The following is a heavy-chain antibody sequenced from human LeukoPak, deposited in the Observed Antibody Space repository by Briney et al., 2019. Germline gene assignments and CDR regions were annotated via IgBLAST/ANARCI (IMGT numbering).Heavy chain of an antibody. CDR1: GGSISSYY. CDR2: IYYSGST. J-gene: IGHJ4*02. Sequence: SETLSLXCTVSGGSISSYYWRWIRQPPGKGLEWIGYIYYSGSTNYNPSLKSRVTISVDTSKNQFSLKLSSVTAADTAVYYCARLGGYSGYDLDYWGQGTLVTVSS. V-gene: IGHV4-59*12. CDR3: ARLGGYSGYDLDY. D-gene: IGHD5-12*01.